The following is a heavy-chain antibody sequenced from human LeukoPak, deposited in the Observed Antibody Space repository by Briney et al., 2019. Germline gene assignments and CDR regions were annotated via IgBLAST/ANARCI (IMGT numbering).Heavy chain of an antibody. CDR1: GYTFMHHG. V-gene: IGHV1-18*01. Sequence: VASVRVSCKASGYTFMHHGISWVRQAPGQGLEWMGWISCYNGDTIYAQNVQARVTMTTDASTRTAYIELRNLRSDDTAMYYCARDPSNSSGYHAHFDSWGQGTLVTVSS. J-gene: IGHJ4*02. CDR2: ISCYNGDT. D-gene: IGHD3-22*01. CDR3: ARDPSNSSGYHAHFDS.